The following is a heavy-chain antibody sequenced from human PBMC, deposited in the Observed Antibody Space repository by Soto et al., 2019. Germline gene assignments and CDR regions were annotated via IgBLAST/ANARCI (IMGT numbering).Heavy chain of an antibody. CDR2: ISYDGSNK. J-gene: IGHJ4*02. D-gene: IGHD3-22*01. CDR1: GFTFSSYG. V-gene: IGHV3-30*18. Sequence: QVQLVESGGGVVQPGRSLRLSCAASGFTFSSYGMHWVRQAPGKGLEWVAVISYDGSNKYYADSVKGRFTISRDNSKNTLYLQMNSLRAEDTAVYYCAKDPSPNYYDSSGYPTDYWGQGTLVTVSS. CDR3: AKDPSPNYYDSSGYPTDY.